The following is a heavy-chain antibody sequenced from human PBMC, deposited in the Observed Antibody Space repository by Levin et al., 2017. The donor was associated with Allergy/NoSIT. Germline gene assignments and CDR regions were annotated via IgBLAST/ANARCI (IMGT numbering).Heavy chain of an antibody. D-gene: IGHD1-26*01. CDR3: AKVGEHRDAFTY. Sequence: GESLKISCAASGFTFSTYAMNWVRQAPGKGLEWVAVISYNGSHTYYADSVKGRFTVSRDNSNNTMYLHMNSLRGEDTALYYCAKVGEHRDAFTYWGQGTLVTVSS. V-gene: IGHV3-30*18. CDR2: ISYNGSHT. CDR1: GFTFSTYA. J-gene: IGHJ4*02.